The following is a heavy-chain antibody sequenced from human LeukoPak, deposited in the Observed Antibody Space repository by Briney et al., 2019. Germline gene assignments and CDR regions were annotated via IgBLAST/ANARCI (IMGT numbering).Heavy chain of an antibody. Sequence: PSETLSLTCAVYGGSFSGYYWSWIRQPPGKGLEWIGEINHSGSTNYNPSLKSRVTISVDTSKNQFSLKLSSVTAADTAVYYCARHWGRGDTVDYWGQGTLVTVSS. D-gene: IGHD2-21*01. CDR2: INHSGST. V-gene: IGHV4-34*01. J-gene: IGHJ4*02. CDR3: ARHWGRGDTVDY. CDR1: GGSFSGYY.